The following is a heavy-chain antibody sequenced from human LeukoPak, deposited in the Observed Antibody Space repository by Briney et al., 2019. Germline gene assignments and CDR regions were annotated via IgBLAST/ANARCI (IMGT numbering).Heavy chain of an antibody. Sequence: PGGSLRLSCAASGFTVSSNYTSWVRQAPGKGLEWVSVIYSGGTTYYADSVKGRFTISRDNSKNTLYLQMNSLRAEDTAVYYCARESGIAVAGYPYYFDYWGQGTLVTVSS. CDR2: IYSGGTT. V-gene: IGHV3-66*01. CDR1: GFTVSSNY. J-gene: IGHJ4*02. CDR3: ARESGIAVAGYPYYFDY. D-gene: IGHD6-19*01.